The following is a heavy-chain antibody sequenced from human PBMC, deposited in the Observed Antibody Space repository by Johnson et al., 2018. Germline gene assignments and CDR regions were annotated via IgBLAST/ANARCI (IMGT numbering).Heavy chain of an antibody. V-gene: IGHV4-59*01. CDR3: AGAFRAPGCDAFDI. Sequence: QVQLQESGPGQVKPSETLSLTCTVSGGSIGSYFWSWIRQPPGKGLEWIGFIYYSGSTNYNPSLKSRVIISVDTSKNQFSLKLSSVTAAEPAGYFGAGAFRAPGCDAFDIWCQGTMVTVSS. J-gene: IGHJ3*02. CDR2: IYYSGST. CDR1: GGSIGSYF. D-gene: IGHD3-10*01.